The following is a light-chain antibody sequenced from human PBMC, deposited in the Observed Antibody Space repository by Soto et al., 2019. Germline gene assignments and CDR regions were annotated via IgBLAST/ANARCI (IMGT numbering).Light chain of an antibody. Sequence: EIVMTQSPATLSVSPGERATLSCSASQSVSSNLAWYQQKPGQAPRLLIYGAATRSTGIPARFSGSGSGTEFPLTISSLQSEDFAVSYCQQYSTWPYTFGQGTNLEI. J-gene: IGKJ2*01. V-gene: IGKV3-15*01. CDR3: QQYSTWPYT. CDR1: QSVSSN. CDR2: GAA.